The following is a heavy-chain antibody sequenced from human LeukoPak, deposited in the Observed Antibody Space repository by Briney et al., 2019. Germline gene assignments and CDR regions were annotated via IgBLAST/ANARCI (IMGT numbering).Heavy chain of an antibody. J-gene: IGHJ2*01. CDR2: INSDGSST. CDR1: GFTFDDYA. V-gene: IGHV3-74*01. CDR3: ARGVAGTWYFDL. Sequence: GGSLRLSCEASGFTFDDYAMHWVRQAPGKGLVWVSHINSDGSSTSYADSVKGRFTISRDNAKNTLYLQTNSLRAEVTAVYYCARGVAGTWYFDLWGRGTLVTVSS. D-gene: IGHD6-19*01.